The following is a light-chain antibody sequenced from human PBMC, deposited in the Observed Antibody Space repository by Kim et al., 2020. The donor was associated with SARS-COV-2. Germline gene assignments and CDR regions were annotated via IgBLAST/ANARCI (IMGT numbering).Light chain of an antibody. CDR3: QQYKNFRT. CDR1: QSISPY. CDR2: DAS. Sequence: DIQMTQSPSTLSASVGDRVTITCWASQSISPYLAWYQQKPGKAPGLLIYDASNLESGVPPRFSGSGSGTEFTLTINSLQPDDFATYYCQQYKNFRTFGQGTKVDIK. V-gene: IGKV1-5*01. J-gene: IGKJ1*01.